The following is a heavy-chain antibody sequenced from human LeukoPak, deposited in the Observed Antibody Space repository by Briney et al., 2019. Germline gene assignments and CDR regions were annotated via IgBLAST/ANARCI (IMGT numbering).Heavy chain of an antibody. D-gene: IGHD3-10*01. CDR3: ATMVQGVIDY. CDR2: IYYSGST. CDR1: GGSISSSSYY. V-gene: IGHV4-39*01. J-gene: IGHJ4*02. Sequence: SETLSLTCTVSGGSISSSSYYWGWIRQPPGKGLVWIGSIYYSGSTYYNPSLKSRVTISVDTSKNQFSLKLSSVTAADTAVYYCATMVQGVIDYWGQGTLVTVSS.